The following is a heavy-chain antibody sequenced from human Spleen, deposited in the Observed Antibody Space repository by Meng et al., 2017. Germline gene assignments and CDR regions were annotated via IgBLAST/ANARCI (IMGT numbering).Heavy chain of an antibody. J-gene: IGHJ6*02. CDR1: GYTFITYH. CDR2: INPNSGGT. V-gene: IGHV1-2*06. D-gene: IGHD3-9*01. Sequence: ASVKVSCKASGYTFITYHMHWVRQAPGQGLEWMGRINPNSGGTNYAQKFQGRVTMTRDTSISTAYMELSRLRSDDTAVYYCATDSRYFGYYYYGMDVWGQGTTVTVSS. CDR3: ATDSRYFGYYYYGMDV.